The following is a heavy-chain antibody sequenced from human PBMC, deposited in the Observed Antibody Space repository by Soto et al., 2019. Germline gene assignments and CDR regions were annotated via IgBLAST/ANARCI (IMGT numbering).Heavy chain of an antibody. CDR3: ATTIFGVDHFDY. J-gene: IGHJ4*02. CDR2: ISYDGSNK. CDR1: GFTFSSYA. Sequence: GGSLRLSCAASGFTFSSYAMHWVRQAPGKGLEWVAVISYDGSNKYYADSVKGRFTISRDNSKNTLYLQMNSLRAEDTAVYYCATTIFGVDHFDYWGQGTLVTVSS. V-gene: IGHV3-30-3*01. D-gene: IGHD3-3*01.